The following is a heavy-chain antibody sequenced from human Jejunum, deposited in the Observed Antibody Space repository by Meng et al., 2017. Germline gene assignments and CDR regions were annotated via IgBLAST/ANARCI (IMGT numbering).Heavy chain of an antibody. CDR2: IKAGGRL. D-gene: IGHD3-22*01. CDR3: ARVEYRGTSSDSIGLGH. V-gene: IGHV4-34*01. CDR1: GVSLSDNY. J-gene: IGHJ4*02. Sequence: VQLREWGAGLGKPSETLSLTCAVSGVSLSDNYLTWSRHPPGKRLEWIGEIKAGGRLNYNPSRKSRVTISVDTSKNQLSLKMNSVTAADTAVYYCARVEYRGTSSDSIGLGHWGQGALVTVSS.